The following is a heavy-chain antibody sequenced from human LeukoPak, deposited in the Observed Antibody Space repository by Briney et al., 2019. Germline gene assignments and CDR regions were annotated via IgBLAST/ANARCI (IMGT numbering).Heavy chain of an antibody. V-gene: IGHV3-21*06. CDR3: ARGGYSYVYGYFDY. J-gene: IGHJ4*02. Sequence: GGSPRLSCAASGFTFSSYSMNWGRQAPGKGLEWVSYISSSSSFLYYAGSVKGRFTISRDNAKNSLYLQVNSLRAEDTAVYYCARGGYSYVYGYFDYWGQGTLVTVSS. D-gene: IGHD5-18*01. CDR1: GFTFSSYS. CDR2: ISSSSSFL.